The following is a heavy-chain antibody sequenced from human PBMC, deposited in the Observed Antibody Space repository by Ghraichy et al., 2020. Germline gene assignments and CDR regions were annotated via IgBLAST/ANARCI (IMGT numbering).Heavy chain of an antibody. CDR1: GFTFSSYS. CDR2: ISSSSSYI. Sequence: GGSLRLSCAASGFTFSSYSMNWVRQASGKGLEWVSSISSSSSYIYYADSVKGRFTISRDNAKNSLYLQMNSLRAEDTAVYYCARPKYSYGSRPWMDGMDVWGQGTTVTVSS. D-gene: IGHD5-18*01. V-gene: IGHV3-21*01. J-gene: IGHJ6*02. CDR3: ARPKYSYGSRPWMDGMDV.